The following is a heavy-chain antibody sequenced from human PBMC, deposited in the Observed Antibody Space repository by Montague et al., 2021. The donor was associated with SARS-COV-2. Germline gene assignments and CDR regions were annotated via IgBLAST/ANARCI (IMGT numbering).Heavy chain of an antibody. CDR1: GGSISPYY. D-gene: IGHD3-10*01. CDR3: ARDRGRYFDSGSYNWLDS. J-gene: IGHJ5*01. Sequence: SETLSLTCTVSGGSISPYYWTWIRQPLGKGLEWIGYIYYTGNTKYKPSLKSRVTISVDTSKNQFPLNLKSVTAADTAVYYCARDRGRYFDSGSYNWLDSWGQGTLVTVSS. CDR2: IYYTGNT. V-gene: IGHV4-59*01.